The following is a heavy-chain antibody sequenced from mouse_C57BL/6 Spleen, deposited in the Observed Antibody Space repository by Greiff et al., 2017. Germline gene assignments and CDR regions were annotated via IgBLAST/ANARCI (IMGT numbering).Heavy chain of an antibody. D-gene: IGHD2-3*01. CDR1: GFTFSDYY. V-gene: IGHV5-16*01. CDR2: INYDGSST. Sequence: DVHLVESEGGLVQPGSSMKLSCTASGFTFSDYYMAWVRQVPEKGLEWVANINYDGSSTYYLDSLKSRFIISRDNAKNILYLQMSSLKSEDTATYYCARDMSGYYGYFDYWGQGTTLTVSS. J-gene: IGHJ2*01. CDR3: ARDMSGYYGYFDY.